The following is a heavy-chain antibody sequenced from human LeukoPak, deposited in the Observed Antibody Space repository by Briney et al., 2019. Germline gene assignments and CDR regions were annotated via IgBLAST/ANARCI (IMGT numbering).Heavy chain of an antibody. D-gene: IGHD2-2*01. CDR1: GGSIGTYY. J-gene: IGHJ5*02. V-gene: IGHV4-4*07. CDR2: IYTSGST. Sequence: SETLSLTCTVSGGSIGTYYWSWIRQPAGKGLEWIGRIYTSGSTNYNPSLKSRVTMSVDTSKNQFSLKLSSVTAADTAVYYCARGDCSSTSCYVHWFDPWGQGTLVTVSS. CDR3: ARGDCSSTSCYVHWFDP.